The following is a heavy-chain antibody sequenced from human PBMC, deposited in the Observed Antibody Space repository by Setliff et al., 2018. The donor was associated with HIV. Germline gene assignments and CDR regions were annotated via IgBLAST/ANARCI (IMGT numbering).Heavy chain of an antibody. Sequence: LSLTCSVYGTSFSDHYWSWVRQTPGKGLEWIGEMNQSGTTNYNPSLKSRVTMSIDTSERQFSLKPTSVTAADTAVYYCVRWYYCVSGACYRADYWGQGTMVTVSS. CDR1: GTSFSDHY. D-gene: IGHD2-21*02. V-gene: IGHV4-34*01. CDR3: VRWYYCVSGACYRADY. J-gene: IGHJ4*02. CDR2: MNQSGTT.